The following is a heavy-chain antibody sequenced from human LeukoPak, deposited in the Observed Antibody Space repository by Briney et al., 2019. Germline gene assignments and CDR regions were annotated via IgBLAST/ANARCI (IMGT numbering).Heavy chain of an antibody. CDR2: IYYSGST. J-gene: IGHJ6*02. CDR3: ARVHLYSSSWDRYYYGMDV. V-gene: IGHV4-59*01. Sequence: PSETLSLTCTVSGGSISSYYWSWIRQPPGKGLEWIGYIYYSGSTNYNPSLKSRVTISVDTSKNQFSLKLSSVTAADTAVYYCARVHLYSSSWDRYYYGMDVWGQGTTVTVSS. CDR1: GGSISSYY. D-gene: IGHD6-13*01.